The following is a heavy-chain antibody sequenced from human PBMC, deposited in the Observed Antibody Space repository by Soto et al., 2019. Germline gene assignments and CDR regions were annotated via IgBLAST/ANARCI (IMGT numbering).Heavy chain of an antibody. CDR2: INHSGST. CDR1: GGSFSGYY. V-gene: IGHV4-34*01. J-gene: IGHJ4*02. D-gene: IGHD2-8*01. CDR3: ARYNRWYCTNGVCYIFDY. Sequence: SETLSLTCAVYGGSFSGYYWSWIRQPPGKGLEWIGEINHSGSTNYNPSLKSRVTISVDTSKNQFSLKLSSVTAADTAVYYCARYNRWYCTNGVCYIFDYWGQGTLVTVSS.